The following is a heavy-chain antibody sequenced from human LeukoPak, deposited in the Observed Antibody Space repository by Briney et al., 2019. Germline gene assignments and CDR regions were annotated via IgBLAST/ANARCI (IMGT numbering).Heavy chain of an antibody. CDR3: ARQKSYYDSSGYWFDY. V-gene: IGHV4-39*01. CDR1: GGSISSSSYY. CDR2: IYYSGST. D-gene: IGHD3-22*01. Sequence: SETLSLTCTVSGGSISSSSYYWGWIRQPPGKGLEWIGSIYYSGSTYYNPSLKSRVTISVDTSENQFSLKLSSVTAADTAVYYCARQKSYYDSSGYWFDYWGQGTLVTVSS. J-gene: IGHJ4*02.